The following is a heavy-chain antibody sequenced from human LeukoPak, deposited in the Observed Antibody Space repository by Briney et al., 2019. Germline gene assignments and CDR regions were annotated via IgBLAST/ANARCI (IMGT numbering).Heavy chain of an antibody. CDR2: IIPIFGTP. J-gene: IGHJ4*02. D-gene: IGHD3-10*01. CDR3: TSRGDY. Sequence: SVKVSCKASGDTFSSYGTTWVRQAPGQGLEWVGVIIPIFGTPNYAQKFQGRVTITADESTRTAYMELSRLTSEDTAIYYCTSRGDYWGQGTLVTASS. V-gene: IGHV1-69*13. CDR1: GDTFSSYG.